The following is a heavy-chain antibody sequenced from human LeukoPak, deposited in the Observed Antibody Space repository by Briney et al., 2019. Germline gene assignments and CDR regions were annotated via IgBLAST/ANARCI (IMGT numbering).Heavy chain of an antibody. CDR3: ARAYDSSGYYFSLGWYFDL. J-gene: IGHJ2*01. CDR2: IKQDGSEK. CDR1: GFTFSSYA. V-gene: IGHV3-7*04. D-gene: IGHD3-22*01. Sequence: GGSLRLSCAASGFTFSSYAMHWVRQAPGKGLEWVANIKQDGSEKYYVDSVKGRFTISRDNAKNSLYLQMNSLRAEDTAVYYCARAYDSSGYYFSLGWYFDLWGRGTLVTVSS.